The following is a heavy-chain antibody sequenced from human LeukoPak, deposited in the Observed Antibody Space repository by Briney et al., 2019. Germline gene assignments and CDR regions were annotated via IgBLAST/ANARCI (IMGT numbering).Heavy chain of an antibody. J-gene: IGHJ4*02. CDR3: VRGRLRLSSDFDY. CDR1: GFTFSDYY. V-gene: IGHV3-11*01. CDR2: ISSSGSTI. Sequence: GGSLRLSCAASGFTFSDYYMSWIRQAPGKGLEWVSYISSSGSTIYYADSVKGRFTISRDNAKNSLYLQMNSLRAEDTAVYYCVRGRLRLSSDFDYWGQGTLVTVSS. D-gene: IGHD5-12*01.